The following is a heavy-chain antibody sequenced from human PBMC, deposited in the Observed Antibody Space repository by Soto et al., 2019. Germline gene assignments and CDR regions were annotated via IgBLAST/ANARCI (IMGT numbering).Heavy chain of an antibody. CDR2: ISAYNGDT. CDR1: GYTLTSYG. CDR3: ASDPHYGSENFDEAGFDY. Sequence: QVQLVQSGPEVKKPGASGMVSCKTSGYTLTSYGISWVRQAPGQGLEWMGWISAYNGDTKYAQRLQGRVSMTTDTSTSTAYMERRGLRSDDTALYYCASDPHYGSENFDEAGFDYWGQGTRVTASS. V-gene: IGHV1-18*01. J-gene: IGHJ4*02. D-gene: IGHD3-10*01.